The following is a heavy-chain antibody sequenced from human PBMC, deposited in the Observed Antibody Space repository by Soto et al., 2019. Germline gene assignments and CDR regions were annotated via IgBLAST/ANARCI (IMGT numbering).Heavy chain of an antibody. Sequence: GGSLRLSCVASSFTFNNAWMNWVRQAPGKGLEWVSSISSSSSYIYYADSVKGRFTISRDNAKNSLYLQMNSLRAEDTAVYYCARDWNYGMDVWGQGTTVTVSS. D-gene: IGHD1-1*01. J-gene: IGHJ6*02. CDR1: SFTFNNAW. CDR2: ISSSSSYI. V-gene: IGHV3-21*01. CDR3: ARDWNYGMDV.